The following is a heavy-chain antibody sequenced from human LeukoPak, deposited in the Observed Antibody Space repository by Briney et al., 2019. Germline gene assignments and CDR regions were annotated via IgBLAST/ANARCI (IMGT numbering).Heavy chain of an antibody. CDR1: GFTFDDYG. J-gene: IGHJ4*02. D-gene: IGHD3-22*01. CDR3: ARSYDSSGYYYGYFDY. V-gene: IGHV3-20*01. CDR2: INWNGGST. Sequence: PGGSLRLSCAASGFTFDDYGMSWVRQAPGKGLEWVSGINWNGGSTGYAGSVKGRFTISRDNAKNSLYLQMNSLRAEDTALYHCARSYDSSGYYYGYFDYWGQGTLVTVSS.